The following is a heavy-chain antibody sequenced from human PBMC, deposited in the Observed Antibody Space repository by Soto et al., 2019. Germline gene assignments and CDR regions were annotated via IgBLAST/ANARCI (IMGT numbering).Heavy chain of an antibody. V-gene: IGHV3-21*01. D-gene: IGHD6-13*01. CDR1: GFIFDIYS. CDR3: ARDRAAASDTRYYYYGIDV. J-gene: IGHJ6*02. Sequence: EVQLVESGGGLVKPGGSLRLSCAAPGFIFDIYSMTWVRQAPGKGLEWVSSISSSSSCIYYADSVKGRFTISRDNAENSLYLQMSSLRADDTAVYYCARDRAAASDTRYYYYGIDVWGQGTTVTVSS. CDR2: ISSSSSCI.